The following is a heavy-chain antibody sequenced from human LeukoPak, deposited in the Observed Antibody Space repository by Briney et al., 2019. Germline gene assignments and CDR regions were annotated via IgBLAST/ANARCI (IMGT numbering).Heavy chain of an antibody. CDR3: AREVVAAAGTVDY. CDR2: IYYSGST. J-gene: IGHJ4*02. D-gene: IGHD6-13*01. CDR1: GGSINGYY. Sequence: SETLSLTCTVSGGSINGYYWSWIRQPPGKGLEWIGYIYYSGSTNYNPSLKSRVTISVDTSKNQFSLKLSSVTAADTAVYYCAREVVAAAGTVDYWGQGTLVIVSS. V-gene: IGHV4-59*01.